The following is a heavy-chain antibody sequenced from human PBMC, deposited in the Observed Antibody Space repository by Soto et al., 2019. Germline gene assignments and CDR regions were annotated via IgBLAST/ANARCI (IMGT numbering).Heavy chain of an antibody. CDR3: ARILTGTGGHFDY. CDR1: GFSLTTGVG. D-gene: IGHD2-8*02. J-gene: IGHJ4*02. Sequence: QITLKESGPTLVKPTQTLTLTCSFSGFSLTTGVGVGWIRQSPEKALEWLALIFWDDDKRYSPSLKSRLTITKDTSKNQVVLTLTNMDPMDTATYYCARILTGTGGHFDYWGQGTLVTVSS. CDR2: IFWDDDK. V-gene: IGHV2-5*02.